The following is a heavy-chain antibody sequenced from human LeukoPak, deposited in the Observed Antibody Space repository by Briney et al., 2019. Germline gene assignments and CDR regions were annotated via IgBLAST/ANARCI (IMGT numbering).Heavy chain of an antibody. J-gene: IGHJ6*03. CDR1: GGSISSGGYY. CDR3: ARGRDCSSTSCYGSNYYYYMDV. D-gene: IGHD2-2*01. V-gene: IGHV4-31*03. CDR2: IYYSGST. Sequence: SETLSLTCTVSGGSISSGGYYWRWIRQHPGKGLEWIGYIYYSGSTYYNPSLKSRVTISVDTSKNQFSLKLSSVTAADTAVYYCARGRDCSSTSCYGSNYYYYMDVWGKGTTVTVSS.